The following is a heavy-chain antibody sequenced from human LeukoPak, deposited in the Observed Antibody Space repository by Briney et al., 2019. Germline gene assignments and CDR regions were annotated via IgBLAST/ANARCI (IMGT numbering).Heavy chain of an antibody. CDR3: ARGPKTHGDY. CDR2: ISTSGGYI. D-gene: IGHD4-23*01. Sequence: GGSLRLSCATSGFTFSSYAMSWLRQGPGKGLEWVSSISTSGGYIYYADSVKGRFTISRDNAKNSLYLQMNSLRDDDTAVYYCARGPKTHGDYWGQGTLVTVSS. V-gene: IGHV3-21*01. CDR1: GFTFSSYA. J-gene: IGHJ4*02.